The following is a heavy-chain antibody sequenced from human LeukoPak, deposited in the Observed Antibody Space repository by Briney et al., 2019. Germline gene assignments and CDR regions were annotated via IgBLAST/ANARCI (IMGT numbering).Heavy chain of an antibody. CDR2: INSSSSTI. CDR3: ARDLVWHATVTKFDY. CDR1: GFTFSSYS. V-gene: IGHV3-48*02. Sequence: GGSLRLSCAASGFTFSSYSMNWVRQAPGKGPEWVSYINSSSSTIYYADSVNGRFTISRDNAKNSLYLQMNSLRDEDTAVYYCARDLVWHATVTKFDYWGQGTLITVSS. D-gene: IGHD4-17*01. J-gene: IGHJ4*02.